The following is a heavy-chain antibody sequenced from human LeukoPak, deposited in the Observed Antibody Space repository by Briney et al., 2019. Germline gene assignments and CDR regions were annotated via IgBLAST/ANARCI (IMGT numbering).Heavy chain of an antibody. CDR1: GFTFSSYA. CDR3: ASILRSSSGYYFDY. J-gene: IGHJ4*02. Sequence: GGSLRLSCAASGFTFSSYAMHWVRQAPGKGLEYVSVISSNGGTTYYANSVKDRFTISRDNSKNTLYLQMNSLRAEDTAVYYCASILRSSSGYYFDYWGQGTLVTVSS. CDR2: ISSNGGTT. D-gene: IGHD3-10*01. V-gene: IGHV3-64*01.